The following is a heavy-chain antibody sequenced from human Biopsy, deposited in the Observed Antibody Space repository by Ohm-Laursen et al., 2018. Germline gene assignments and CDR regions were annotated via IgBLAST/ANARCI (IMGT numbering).Heavy chain of an antibody. CDR3: ARDFNYDGGGSFNFDY. D-gene: IGHD3-22*01. Sequence: VASVKVSCKASGYTFTNYNVNRVRQATGQGLEWMGWMNPNSGNTGYAQKFQGRVTMTRNTSISTAYMELSSLTSVDTAVYYCARDFNYDGGGSFNFDYWGQGTLVTVSS. V-gene: IGHV1-8*01. CDR2: MNPNSGNT. J-gene: IGHJ4*02. CDR1: GYTFTNYN.